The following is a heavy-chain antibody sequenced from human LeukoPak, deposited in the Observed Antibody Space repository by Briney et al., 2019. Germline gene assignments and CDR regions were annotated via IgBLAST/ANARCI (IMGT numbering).Heavy chain of an antibody. CDR2: IYYSGST. J-gene: IGHJ4*02. Sequence: PSETLSLTCTVSGGSISSYYWSWIRQPPGKGLEWIGYIYYSGSTNYNPSLKSRVTISVDTSKNQFSLKLSSVTAADTAVYYCARGGRSSSWSYYFDYWGQGTLVTVSS. CDR3: ARGGRSSSWSYYFDY. D-gene: IGHD6-13*01. V-gene: IGHV4-59*01. CDR1: GGSISSYY.